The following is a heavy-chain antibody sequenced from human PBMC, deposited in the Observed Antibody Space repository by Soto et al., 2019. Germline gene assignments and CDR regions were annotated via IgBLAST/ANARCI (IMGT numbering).Heavy chain of an antibody. Sequence: QVQLRESGPGLVKPSQTLSLTCTVSGGAINSGGYYWNWIRQHPGKGLEWIGYMYYSGSTYYNPFLWSRVIISADTSENHFSLKLSSVTAADTAVDFCARGYRHSAYSSSWVFDYWGQGTLVNVSS. J-gene: IGHJ4*02. CDR3: ARGYRHSAYSSSWVFDY. CDR2: MYYSGST. CDR1: GGAINSGGYY. V-gene: IGHV4-31*03. D-gene: IGHD6-13*01.